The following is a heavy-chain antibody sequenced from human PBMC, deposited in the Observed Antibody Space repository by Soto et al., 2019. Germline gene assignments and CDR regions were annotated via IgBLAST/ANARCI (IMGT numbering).Heavy chain of an antibody. D-gene: IGHD4-17*01. CDR2: ISAYNGNT. Sequence: QVQLVQSGAEVKKPGASVKVSCKASGYTFTSYGISWVRQAPGQGLEWMGWISAYNGNTNYAQKLQGRGTMTTDTPPSTAYMELRRLRSDDTVVYYCARDVGSVTDNKDAFDIWGQGTMVTVSS. CDR3: ARDVGSVTDNKDAFDI. CDR1: GYTFTSYG. V-gene: IGHV1-18*01. J-gene: IGHJ3*02.